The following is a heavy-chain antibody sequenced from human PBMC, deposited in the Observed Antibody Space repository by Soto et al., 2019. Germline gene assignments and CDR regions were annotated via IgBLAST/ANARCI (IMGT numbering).Heavy chain of an antibody. CDR1: GYAFSNND. J-gene: IGHJ5*02. D-gene: IGHD2-8*01. Sequence: GGSVKVSCAASGYAFSNNDISWVRQATGQGLAWMGWMNPNSGNGGYAQKFQGRVTMTRDTSTSTAYMELSSLASDDTAIYYCAIMATSGTSNCFDLWGQGSLETVS. CDR2: MNPNSGNG. V-gene: IGHV1-8*01. CDR3: AIMATSGTSNCFDL.